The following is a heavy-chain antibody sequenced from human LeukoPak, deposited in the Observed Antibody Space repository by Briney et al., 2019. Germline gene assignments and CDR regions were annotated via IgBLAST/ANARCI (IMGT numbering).Heavy chain of an antibody. CDR1: GYIFTGYY. CDR2: INPNSGDT. J-gene: IGHJ6*03. Sequence: ASVKVSCKASGYIFTGYYMHWVRQAPGQGLEWMGWINPNSGDTNYAQKFQGRVTMTTDTSTSTAYMELRSLRSDDTAVYYCARERDYYGSGSYYTPYYYYYMDVWGKGTTVTISS. CDR3: ARERDYYGSGSYYTPYYYYYMDV. V-gene: IGHV1-2*02. D-gene: IGHD3-10*01.